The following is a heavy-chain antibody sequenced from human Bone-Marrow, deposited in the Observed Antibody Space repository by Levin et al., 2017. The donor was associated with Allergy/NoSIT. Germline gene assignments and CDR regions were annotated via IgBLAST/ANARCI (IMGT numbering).Heavy chain of an antibody. D-gene: IGHD6-13*01. CDR3: AKVSQQQLGYFDY. CDR1: GFTFSSYG. CDR2: ISYDGSNK. J-gene: IGHJ4*02. Sequence: GGSLRLSCAASGFTFSSYGMHWVRQAPGKGLEWVAVISYDGSNKYYADSVKGRFTISRDNSKNTLYLQMNSLRAEDTAVYYCAKVSQQQLGYFDYWGQGTLVTVSS. V-gene: IGHV3-30*18.